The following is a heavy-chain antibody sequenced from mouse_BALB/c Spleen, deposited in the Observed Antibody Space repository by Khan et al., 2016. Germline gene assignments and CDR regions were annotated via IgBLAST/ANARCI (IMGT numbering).Heavy chain of an antibody. V-gene: IGHV1-69*02. Sequence: QVHLQQPGAELVRPGASVKLSCKASGYTFTSYWITWMKQRPGQGLEWIGNIFPSDSYTNYNQKFKDKATLTVAKSSSTAYMPLSSPTSEDSAIYYSTRGESTMIRGFAYWGQGTLVTVSA. CDR1: GYTFTSYW. D-gene: IGHD2-4*01. J-gene: IGHJ3*01. CDR2: IFPSDSYT. CDR3: TRGESTMIRGFAY.